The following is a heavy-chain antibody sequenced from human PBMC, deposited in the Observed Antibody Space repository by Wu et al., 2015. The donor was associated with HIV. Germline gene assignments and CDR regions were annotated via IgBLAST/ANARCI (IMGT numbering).Heavy chain of an antibody. Sequence: QLEQPGVEVQKPGAALKVSCKASGYAFSRHGISWVRQAPGQGLEWVGWISAGNGDTTYAQKFQGRVTLTRDISATTVFLEFGSLHSDDRAVYYCVKARGSGAYHFFYFDVWGRERRSLSPQ. CDR1: GYAFSRHG. D-gene: IGHD3-10*01. CDR3: VKARGSGAYHFFYFDV. J-gene: IGHJ4*02. CDR2: ISAGNGDT. V-gene: IGHV1-18*01.